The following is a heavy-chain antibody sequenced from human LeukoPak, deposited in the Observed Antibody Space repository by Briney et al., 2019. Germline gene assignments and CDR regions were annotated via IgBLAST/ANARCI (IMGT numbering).Heavy chain of an antibody. D-gene: IGHD3-22*01. CDR1: GGSFSGYY. V-gene: IGHV4-34*01. Sequence: SETLSPTCAVYGGSFSGYYWSWIRQPPGKGLEWIGEINHSGSTNYNPSLKSRVTISVDTSKNQFSLKLSSVTAADTAVYYCARGRSGYYDSSGYYYWGQGTLVTVSS. J-gene: IGHJ4*02. CDR3: ARGRSGYYDSSGYYY. CDR2: INHSGST.